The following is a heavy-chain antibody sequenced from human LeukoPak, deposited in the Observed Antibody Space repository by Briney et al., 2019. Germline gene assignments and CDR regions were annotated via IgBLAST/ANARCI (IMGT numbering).Heavy chain of an antibody. CDR1: GGSVSRNSDY. J-gene: IGHJ3*02. CDR3: ARSSSSWPYDAFDI. V-gene: IGHV4-39*07. Sequence: SETLSLTCTVSGGSVSRNSDYWGWIRQPPGKGLEWIGSIYYGGSTYYNPSLKSRVTISVDTSKNQFSLMVSSVTVADTGVYYCARSSSSWPYDAFDIWGQGTMVTVSS. CDR2: IYYGGST. D-gene: IGHD6-13*01.